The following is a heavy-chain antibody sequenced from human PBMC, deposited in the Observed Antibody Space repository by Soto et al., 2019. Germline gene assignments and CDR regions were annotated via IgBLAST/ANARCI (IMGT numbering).Heavy chain of an antibody. CDR3: ARAREYSGYDLGY. CDR1: GGSFSGYY. CDR2: INHSGST. J-gene: IGHJ4*02. Sequence: SETLSLTCAVYGGSFSGYYWSWIRQPPGKGLEWIGEINHSGSTNYNPSLKSRVTISVDTSKNQFSLKLSSVTAADTAVYYCARAREYSGYDLGYWGQGTLVTVSS. V-gene: IGHV4-34*01. D-gene: IGHD5-12*01.